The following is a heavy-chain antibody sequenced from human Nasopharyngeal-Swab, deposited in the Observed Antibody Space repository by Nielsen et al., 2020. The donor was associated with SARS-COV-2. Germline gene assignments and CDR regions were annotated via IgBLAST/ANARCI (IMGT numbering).Heavy chain of an antibody. D-gene: IGHD3-22*01. J-gene: IGHJ5*02. CDR2: IYYSGST. Sequence: SETLSLTCTVSGGSISSYYWSWIRQPPGKGLEWIGYIYYSGSTNYNPSLKSRVTISVDTSKNQFSLKLSSVTAADTAVYYCARDRGYYDSRGPHNWFDPWGQGTLVTVSS. CDR3: ARDRGYYDSRGPHNWFDP. V-gene: IGHV4-59*01. CDR1: GGSISSYY.